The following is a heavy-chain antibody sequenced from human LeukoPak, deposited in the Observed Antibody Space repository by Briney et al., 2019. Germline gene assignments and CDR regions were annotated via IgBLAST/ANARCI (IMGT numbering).Heavy chain of an antibody. D-gene: IGHD6-19*01. CDR3: ARWGPGIAVAGDLDY. V-gene: IGHV4-39*07. CDR1: GGSISSSSYY. CDR2: IYYSGST. J-gene: IGHJ4*02. Sequence: SEALSLTCTVSGGSISSSSYYWGWIRQPPGKGLEWIGSIYYSGSTYYNPSLKSRVTISVDTSKNQFSLKLSSVTAADTAVYYCARWGPGIAVAGDLDYWGQGTLVTVSS.